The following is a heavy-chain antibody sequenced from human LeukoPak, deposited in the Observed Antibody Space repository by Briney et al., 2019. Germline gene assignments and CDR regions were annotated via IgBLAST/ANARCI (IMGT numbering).Heavy chain of an antibody. CDR1: SNTFSSKS. J-gene: IGHJ4*02. Sequence: ASVTVSCKASSNTFSSKSISWVRLAPGQGLEWMGWISGYNGNTNYAQKFQGRVTMTTDTSTSTAYMELRSLRFDDTAMYYCAREAGPFDYWGQGTLVTVSS. V-gene: IGHV1-18*01. CDR2: ISGYNGNT. CDR3: AREAGPFDY. D-gene: IGHD6-19*01.